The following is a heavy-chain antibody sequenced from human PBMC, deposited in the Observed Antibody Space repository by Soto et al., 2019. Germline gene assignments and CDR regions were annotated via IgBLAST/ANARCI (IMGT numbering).Heavy chain of an antibody. J-gene: IGHJ6*02. V-gene: IGHV4-30-4*01. CDR3: ARRGGFGDYYYYGMDV. CDR2: IYYSGNT. CDR1: GGFISIGYYY. D-gene: IGHD3-10*01. Sequence: SESMSITCSVCGGFISIGYYYWSWIRQPPGKGLEWIGNIYYSGNTYYNPSLKTRLIISIDTSKNQFSLKVGSVTAADTAVYYCARRGGFGDYYYYGMDVWGQGTTVTVSS.